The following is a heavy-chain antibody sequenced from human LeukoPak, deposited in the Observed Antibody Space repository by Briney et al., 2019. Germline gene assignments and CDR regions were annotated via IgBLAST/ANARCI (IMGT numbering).Heavy chain of an antibody. CDR3: AKPLQGGDYGDAFDI. CDR1: GFTFSSYG. V-gene: IGHV3-30*02. Sequence: QSGGSLRLSCAASGFTFSSYGMHWVRQAPGKGLEWVAFIRYDGSNKYYADSVRGRFTISRDNSKNTLYLQMNSLRAEDTAVYYCAKPLQGGDYGDAFDIWGQGTMVTVSS. CDR2: IRYDGSNK. D-gene: IGHD4-17*01. J-gene: IGHJ3*02.